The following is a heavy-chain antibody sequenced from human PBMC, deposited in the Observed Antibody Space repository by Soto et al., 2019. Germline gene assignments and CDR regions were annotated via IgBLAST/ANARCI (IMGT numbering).Heavy chain of an antibody. CDR3: ASQCCITIFGMVQLYYYYYGMDV. CDR1: GSTFSSYA. D-gene: IGHD3-3*01. J-gene: IGHJ6*02. V-gene: IGHV1-69*01. Sequence: QVQLVQSGAEVKKPGSSVKVSCKASGSTFSSYAISWVRQAPGQGLEWMGGIIPIFGTANYAQKFQGRVTITADESTSTAYMELSSLRSEDTAVYYCASQCCITIFGMVQLYYYYYGMDVWGQGTTVTVSS. CDR2: IIPIFGTA.